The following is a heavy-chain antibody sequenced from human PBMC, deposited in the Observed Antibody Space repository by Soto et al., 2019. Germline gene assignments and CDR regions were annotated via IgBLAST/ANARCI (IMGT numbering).Heavy chain of an antibody. V-gene: IGHV3-23*01. CDR1: GFTFSSFA. Sequence: VQVLESGGDLVQPGGSLRLSCSASGFTFSSFAMRWVRQAPGKGLEWVSAISGSAGTTYYVDSVKGRFTISRDNSKNILYLQMNSLRAEDTAVYFCARRDVSTGAMDVWGQGTTVTVSS. D-gene: IGHD3-10*02. CDR3: ARRDVSTGAMDV. J-gene: IGHJ6*02. CDR2: ISGSAGTT.